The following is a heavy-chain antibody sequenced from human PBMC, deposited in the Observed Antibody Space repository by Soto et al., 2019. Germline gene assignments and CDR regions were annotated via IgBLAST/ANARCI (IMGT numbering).Heavy chain of an antibody. CDR3: ARFPTKSPQK. CDR2: ISTDASST. Sequence: EVQLVESGGGLVQPGGSLRLSCAASGFTFSSYWLHWVRQAQGKGLVCVSSISTDASSTSDADPVKVRFTISRDNAKNTLYLQMNSVRAEDTALYYCARFPTKSPQKWGQGTLVIVSP. CDR1: GFTFSSYW. J-gene: IGHJ1*01. D-gene: IGHD2-8*01. V-gene: IGHV3-74*01.